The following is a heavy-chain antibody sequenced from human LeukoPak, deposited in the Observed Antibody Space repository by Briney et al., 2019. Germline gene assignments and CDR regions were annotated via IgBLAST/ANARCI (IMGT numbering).Heavy chain of an antibody. CDR3: AKVYYGDYDPHFDY. J-gene: IGHJ4*02. CDR1: GFTFSSYG. D-gene: IGHD4-17*01. V-gene: IGHV3-30*18. Sequence: GGSLRLSCAASGFTFSSYGMHWVRQAPGKGLEWVALISYDGSNKYYADSVKGRFTISRDNSKNTLYLQMNSLRAEDTAVYYCAKVYYGDYDPHFDYWGQGTLVTVSS. CDR2: ISYDGSNK.